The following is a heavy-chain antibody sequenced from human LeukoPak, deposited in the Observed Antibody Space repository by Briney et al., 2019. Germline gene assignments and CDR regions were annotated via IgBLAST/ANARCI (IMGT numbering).Heavy chain of an antibody. CDR2: ISASGGST. Sequence: GGSLRLSCAASGFTFSSSAMSWVRQVPGKGLEWVSGISASGGSTYYADSVRGRFTLFRDNSKNTVYLQMNSLKAEDTAIYYCTRRYSGSYYDLQQWGQGTLVTVSS. CDR1: GFTFSSSA. J-gene: IGHJ1*01. CDR3: TRRYSGSYYDLQQ. V-gene: IGHV3-23*01. D-gene: IGHD1-26*01.